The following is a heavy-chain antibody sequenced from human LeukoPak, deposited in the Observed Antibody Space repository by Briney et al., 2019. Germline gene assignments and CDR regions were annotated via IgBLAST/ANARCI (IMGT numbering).Heavy chain of an antibody. CDR3: AKGGPVWGAFDY. D-gene: IGHD3-16*01. Sequence: GSLRLSCAASGFTFSSYAMSWVRQAPGKGLEWFSAISGSGGSTYYADSVKGRSTISRDNSKNTLYLQMNSLRAEDTAVYYCAKGGPVWGAFDYWGQGTLVTVSS. V-gene: IGHV3-23*01. CDR1: GFTFSSYA. CDR2: ISGSGGST. J-gene: IGHJ4*02.